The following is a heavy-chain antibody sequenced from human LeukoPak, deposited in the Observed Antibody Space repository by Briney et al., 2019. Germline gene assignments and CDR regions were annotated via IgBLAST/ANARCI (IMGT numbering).Heavy chain of an antibody. V-gene: IGHV1-2*02. J-gene: IGHJ4*02. CDR1: GYTFTGYY. CDR2: INPNNGGS. D-gene: IGHD5-24*01. CDR3: ARRGIEMATITLDY. Sequence: AASVKVSCKASGYTFTGYYMHWVRQAPGQGLEWMGWINPNNGGSNYAQKFQRRVTMTRDTSISTAYMELSWLRSDDTAMYFCARRGIEMATITLDYWGQGALVTVSS.